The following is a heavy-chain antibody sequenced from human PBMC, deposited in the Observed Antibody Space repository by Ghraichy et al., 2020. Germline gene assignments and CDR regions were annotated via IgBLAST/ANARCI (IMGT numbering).Heavy chain of an antibody. J-gene: IGHJ4*02. CDR3: ARAGSGYYYFDY. V-gene: IGHV4-59*01. D-gene: IGHD3-22*01. Sequence: SETLSLTCTVSGGSISSYYWSWIRQPPGKGLEWIGYIYYSGSTNYNPSLKSRVTISVDTSKNQFSLKLSSVTAADTAVYYCARAGSGYYYFDYWGQGTLVTVSS. CDR1: GGSISSYY. CDR2: IYYSGST.